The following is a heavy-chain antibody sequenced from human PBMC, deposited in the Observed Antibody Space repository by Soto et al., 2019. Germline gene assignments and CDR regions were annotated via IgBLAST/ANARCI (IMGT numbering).Heavy chain of an antibody. V-gene: IGHV4-31*03. D-gene: IGHD6-25*01. CDR1: GGSISSVVHY. CDR3: ARESGGYDSSTRYGLDV. CDR2: IYYSGST. J-gene: IGHJ6*02. Sequence: SATLSLTCSVSGGSISSVVHYWTWIRQQPGKGLEWIGYIYYSGSTDYNPSLKSRVTISVDRSKNQFSLNLSSVTAADTAIYYCARESGGYDSSTRYGLDVWGQGTTVTVSS.